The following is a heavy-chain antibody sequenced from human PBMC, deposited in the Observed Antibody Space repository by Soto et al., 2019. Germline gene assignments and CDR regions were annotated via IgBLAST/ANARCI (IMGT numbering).Heavy chain of an antibody. V-gene: IGHV1-69*04. Sequence: SVKVSCKASGGTFSTYSIGWVRQAPGQGLEWMGRIIPILDRVNYAQKFQDRVTITADKSTNTAYMGLSSLRSDDTAVYYCARGFAVVPAPDSGLNWFDSWGQGTLVTVSS. CDR2: IIPILDRV. CDR3: ARGFAVVPAPDSGLNWFDS. CDR1: GGTFSTYS. J-gene: IGHJ5*01. D-gene: IGHD2-2*01.